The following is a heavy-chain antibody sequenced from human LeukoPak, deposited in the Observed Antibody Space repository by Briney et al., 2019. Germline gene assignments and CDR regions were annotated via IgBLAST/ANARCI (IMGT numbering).Heavy chain of an antibody. CDR2: ISYDGSNK. CDR3: AREMGGVYSGYDLWDY. V-gene: IGHV3-30-3*01. D-gene: IGHD5-12*01. Sequence: GGSLRLSCAASGFTFSSYAMHWVRQAPGKGLEWVAVISYDGSNKYYADSVKGRFTISRDNSKNTLYLQMNSLRAEDTAVYYCAREMGGVYSGYDLWDYWGQGTLVTVSS. J-gene: IGHJ4*02. CDR1: GFTFSSYA.